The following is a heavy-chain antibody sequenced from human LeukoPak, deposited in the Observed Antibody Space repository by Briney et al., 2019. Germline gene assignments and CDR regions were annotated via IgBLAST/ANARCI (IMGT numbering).Heavy chain of an antibody. CDR1: GFTFSSYA. CDR2: ISGSGGST. Sequence: PGGSLRLSCAASGFTFSSYAMSWVRQAPGKGLEWVSAISGSGGSTYYADSVKGRFTISRDNSKNTLYLQMNSLRAEDTAVYYCAKDLMVYRSSWYSFDYWGQGTLVTVSS. J-gene: IGHJ4*02. V-gene: IGHV3-23*01. D-gene: IGHD6-13*01. CDR3: AKDLMVYRSSWYSFDY.